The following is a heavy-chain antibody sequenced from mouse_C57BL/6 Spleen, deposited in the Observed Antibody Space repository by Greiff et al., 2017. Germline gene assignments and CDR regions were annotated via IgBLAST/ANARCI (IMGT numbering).Heavy chain of an antibody. V-gene: IGHV3-6*01. CDR1: GYSITSGYY. CDR3: ARAYYSIYGGMDY. Sequence: EVQLQQSGPGLVKPSQSLSLTCSVTGYSITSGYYWNWIRQFPGNKLEWMGYISYDGSNNYNPSLKNRISITRDTSKNQFFLKLNSVTTEDTATYYCARAYYSIYGGMDYWGQGTSVTVSS. D-gene: IGHD2-5*01. CDR2: ISYDGSN. J-gene: IGHJ4*01.